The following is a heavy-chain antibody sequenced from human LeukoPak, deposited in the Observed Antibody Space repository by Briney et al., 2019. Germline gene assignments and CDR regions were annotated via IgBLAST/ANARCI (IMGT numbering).Heavy chain of an antibody. J-gene: IGHJ4*02. V-gene: IGHV1-69-2*01. Sequence: ASVKVSCKASGYTFTDNYIHWVQQAPGKGLEWMGRVDPEDGERIYAEKFQGRVTITADTSTDTAYMELSSLRSEDTAVYYCATTRVGASQLFDYWGQGTLVTVSS. CDR2: VDPEDGER. CDR1: GYTFTDNY. CDR3: ATTRVGASQLFDY. D-gene: IGHD1-26*01.